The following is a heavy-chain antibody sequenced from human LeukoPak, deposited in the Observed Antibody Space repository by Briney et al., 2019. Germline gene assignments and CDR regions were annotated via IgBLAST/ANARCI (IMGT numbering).Heavy chain of an antibody. Sequence: SETLSLTCAVYGGSFSGNYWTLIRQTPGRGLEWIGESSPTGDITGYNPSLKGRATISVDSSKKQFSLKLTAVTAADTGVYYCARVPDFIARPCDSWGPGTLVTVTS. D-gene: IGHD2-21*01. V-gene: IGHV4-34*01. CDR2: SSPTGDIT. CDR1: GGSFSGNY. J-gene: IGHJ4*02. CDR3: ARVPDFIARPCDS.